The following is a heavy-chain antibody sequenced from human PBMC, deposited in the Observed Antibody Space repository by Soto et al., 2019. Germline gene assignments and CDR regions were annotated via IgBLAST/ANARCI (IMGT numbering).Heavy chain of an antibody. CDR3: TTDLYYDFWSGYPYYGMDV. V-gene: IGHV3-15*07. CDR2: IYSKFDGGKT. CDR1: GFTFSNAW. Sequence: PGGSLRLSCAASGFTFSNAWMKWVRQAPGKGLEWTVRIYSKFDGGKTDYYVIVKGRFIISRDDSKNTLYLQMNSLIIVDTAVYYCTTDLYYDFWSGYPYYGMDVWGQGNPVTVSS. J-gene: IGHJ6*02. D-gene: IGHD3-3*01.